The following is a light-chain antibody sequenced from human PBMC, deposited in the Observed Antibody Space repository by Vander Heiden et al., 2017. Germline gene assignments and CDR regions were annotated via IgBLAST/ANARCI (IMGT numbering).Light chain of an antibody. Sequence: DIVMTQSPATLSVSPGERATLSCRASQSVSSNLAWYQQKPGQAPRLLIYGASTRATGIPARSSGSGSGTEFTLTISSRQSEDFAVYYCQQYNNSPPFTFGPGTRLEIK. CDR1: QSVSSN. V-gene: IGKV3-15*01. CDR2: GAS. CDR3: QQYNNSPPFT. J-gene: IGKJ5*01.